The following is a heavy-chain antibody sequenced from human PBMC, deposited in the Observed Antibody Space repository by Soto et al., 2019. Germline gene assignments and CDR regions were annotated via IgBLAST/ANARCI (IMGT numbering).Heavy chain of an antibody. J-gene: IGHJ6*02. CDR2: IIDSGSST. V-gene: IGHV3-23*01. CDR1: GFTFRSCA. CDR3: PKGRSYSYYYGGDV. Sequence: EVQLLESGGGLVQPGGSLRLSCAASGFTFRSCAMGWVRQAPGKGLEWVSDIIDSGSSTSYADSVKGLFTISRDNSKSTLYLQMNSLRTEDTALYYCPKGRSYSYYYGGDVWGQGTTVTVSS.